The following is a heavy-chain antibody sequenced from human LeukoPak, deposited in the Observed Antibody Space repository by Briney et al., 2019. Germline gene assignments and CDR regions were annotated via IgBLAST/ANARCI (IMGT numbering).Heavy chain of an antibody. CDR1: GFAISTYA. CDR3: ARQLGYCAAGTCYFDS. J-gene: IGHJ4*01. CDR2: LSSGRSP. Sequence: GESLRLSCAASGFAISTYAMAWVRQAPGKGLEWISSLSSGRSPSYSDSLEGRLTMSSDNARNTLYLQMDTLRGEDTAMYYCARQLGYCAAGTCYFDSWGHGTQVTVSS. D-gene: IGHD2-8*02. V-gene: IGHV3-69-1*01.